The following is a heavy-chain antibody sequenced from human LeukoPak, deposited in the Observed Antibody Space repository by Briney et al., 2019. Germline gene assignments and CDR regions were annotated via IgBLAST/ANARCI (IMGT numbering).Heavy chain of an antibody. CDR2: ISYDGGNK. Sequence: PGGSLRLSCAASGFTFSSYAMHWVRQAPGKGLEWVAVISYDGGNKYYADSVKGRFTISRDNSKNTLYLQMNSLRAEDTAVYYCARTYSSTVRGSYYFDYWGQGTLVTVSS. CDR1: GFTFSSYA. D-gene: IGHD3-10*01. J-gene: IGHJ4*02. V-gene: IGHV3-30*04. CDR3: ARTYSSTVRGSYYFDY.